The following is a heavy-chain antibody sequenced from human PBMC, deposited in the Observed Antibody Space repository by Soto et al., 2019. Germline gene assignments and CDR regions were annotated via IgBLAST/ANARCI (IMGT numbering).Heavy chain of an antibody. CDR2: ISSSGGSR. D-gene: IGHD1-1*01. CDR3: ANDPPPHWTDTWVDP. CDR1: GFHFNTFA. J-gene: IGHJ5*02. Sequence: PGGSLRLSCAASGFHFNTFAMRLIRQAPGKGLECVSHISSSGGSRDYADSVRGRFTISRDNYKNVLFLKMNSLRADDTATNYCANDPPPHWTDTWVDPWGKGT. V-gene: IGHV3-23*01.